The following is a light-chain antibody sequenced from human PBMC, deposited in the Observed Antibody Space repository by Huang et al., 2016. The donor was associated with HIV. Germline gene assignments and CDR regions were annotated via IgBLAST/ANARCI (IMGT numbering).Light chain of an antibody. CDR1: QSIRSF. CDR3: QQSYNSPLT. Sequence: DIQMTQSPYSLFASVGDRVTITCRASQSIRSFLNWYQQKPGKAPTLLIHTASNVLSGVPSRFSGSGSGTNFILSISSLQPDDFATYYCQQSYNSPLTFGPGTTVDI. CDR2: TAS. V-gene: IGKV1-39*01. J-gene: IGKJ3*01.